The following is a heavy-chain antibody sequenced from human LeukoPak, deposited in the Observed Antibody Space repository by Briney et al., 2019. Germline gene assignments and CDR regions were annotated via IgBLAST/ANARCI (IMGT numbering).Heavy chain of an antibody. D-gene: IGHD3/OR15-3a*01. J-gene: IGHJ4*02. CDR3: TRRRWTFDY. CDR2: IYSSGST. CDR1: GDSITGFH. V-gene: IGHV4-59*08. Sequence: PSETLSLTCTVSGDSITGFHWSWIRQPPGEGLEWIGYIYSSGSTYYNPSLKSRVTISVDTSKNQFSLKLSSVTAADTAFYYCTRRRWTFDYWGQGTLVTVSS.